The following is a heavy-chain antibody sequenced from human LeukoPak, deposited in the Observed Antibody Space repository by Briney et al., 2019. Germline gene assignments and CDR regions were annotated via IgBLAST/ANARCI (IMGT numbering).Heavy chain of an antibody. D-gene: IGHD5-12*01. Sequence: PSETLSLTCTVSGYSISSGYYWGWIRQPPGKVLEWIGSIYHSGSTYYNPSLKSRVTISVDTSKNQFSLKLSSVTAADTAVYYCARDDLDVDIVATILGRDAFDIWGQGTMVTVSS. V-gene: IGHV4-38-2*02. CDR3: ARDDLDVDIVATILGRDAFDI. J-gene: IGHJ3*02. CDR1: GYSISSGYY. CDR2: IYHSGST.